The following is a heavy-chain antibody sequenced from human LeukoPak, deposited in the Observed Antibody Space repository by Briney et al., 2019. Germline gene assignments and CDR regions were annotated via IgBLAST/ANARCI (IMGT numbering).Heavy chain of an antibody. CDR3: ASWDLGDYCSGWYYFDH. V-gene: IGHV4-59*01. D-gene: IGHD6-19*01. Sequence: SETLSLTCTVSGDSISSYYWSWIRQPPGKGLEWIGYIYYSGSTNYNPSLKSRVTISVDTSKNQFSLKLGSVTAADTAVYYCASWDLGDYCSGWYYFDHRGQRTLVTVSS. CDR1: GDSISSYY. J-gene: IGHJ4*02. CDR2: IYYSGST.